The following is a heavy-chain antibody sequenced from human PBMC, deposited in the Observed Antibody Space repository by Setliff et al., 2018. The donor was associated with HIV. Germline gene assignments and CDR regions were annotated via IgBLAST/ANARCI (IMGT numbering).Heavy chain of an antibody. CDR2: VSSSGSS. CDR3: ARDTYHTGYLGWGPKPHYYYMDV. J-gene: IGHJ6*03. CDR1: GGSIRSGSYS. D-gene: IGHD5-12*01. V-gene: IGHV4-61*09. Sequence: TSETLSLTCTVSGGSIRSGSYSWSWIRQPAGQGLEWIGHVSSSGSSNYNPSLTSRVTISADTSKNQFSLKLTSVTAADTAVYYCARDTYHTGYLGWGPKPHYYYMDVWGKGTTVTVS.